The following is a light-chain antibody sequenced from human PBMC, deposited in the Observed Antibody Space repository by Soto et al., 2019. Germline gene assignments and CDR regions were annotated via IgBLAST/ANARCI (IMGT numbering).Light chain of an antibody. J-gene: IGLJ2*01. CDR3: QTWGRGIVV. V-gene: IGLV4-69*01. Sequence: QPVLTQSPSASASLGASVNLTCTLTGGHSTYSIGWHQQQPQRGPRFLMRLNSDGSHRKGDGIPDRFSGSSSGAERFLTISSLQSEDEADYYCQTWGRGIVVFGGGTKVTVL. CDR1: GGHSTYS. CDR2: LNSDGSH.